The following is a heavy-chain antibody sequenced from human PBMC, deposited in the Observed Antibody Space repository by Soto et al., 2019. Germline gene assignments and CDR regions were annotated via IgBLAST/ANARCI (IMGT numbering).Heavy chain of an antibody. CDR3: ARGGSSGWKKGYFDY. CDR1: GGSISSYY. Sequence: KPSETLSLTCTVSGGSISSYYRSWIRQPPGKGLEWIGYIYYSGSTNYNPSLKSRVTISVDTSKNQFSLKLSSVTAADTAVYYCARGGSSGWKKGYFDYWGQGTLVTVSS. CDR2: IYYSGST. D-gene: IGHD6-19*01. V-gene: IGHV4-59*01. J-gene: IGHJ4*02.